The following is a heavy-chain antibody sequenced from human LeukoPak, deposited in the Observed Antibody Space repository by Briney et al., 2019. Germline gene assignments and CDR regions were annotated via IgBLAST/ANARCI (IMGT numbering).Heavy chain of an antibody. CDR2: IYYNGDT. J-gene: IGHJ5*02. D-gene: IGHD3-10*01. V-gene: IGHV4-59*01. Sequence: SETLSLTCSVSGGSITGYSWSWIRQTPGKGLEWIGYIYYNGDTHYNPSLNSRLSMSVDTPNKQFSLNLRSVTAADTAVFYCVRGPYGSSISNWFDPWGQGLLVTVSS. CDR3: VRGPYGSSISNWFDP. CDR1: GGSITGYS.